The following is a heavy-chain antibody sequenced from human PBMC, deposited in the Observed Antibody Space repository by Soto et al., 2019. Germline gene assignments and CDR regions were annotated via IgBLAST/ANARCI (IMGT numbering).Heavy chain of an antibody. D-gene: IGHD3-22*01. Sequence: GGSLRLSCAASGFTFSSYAMSWVRQAPGKGLEWVSAISGSGGSTYYADSVKGRFTISRDNSKNTLYLQMNSLRAEDTAVYYCAKVGHPNYYDSGGVFDYGGQGTLVTVSS. CDR2: ISGSGGST. CDR3: AKVGHPNYYDSGGVFDY. V-gene: IGHV3-23*01. CDR1: GFTFSSYA. J-gene: IGHJ4*02.